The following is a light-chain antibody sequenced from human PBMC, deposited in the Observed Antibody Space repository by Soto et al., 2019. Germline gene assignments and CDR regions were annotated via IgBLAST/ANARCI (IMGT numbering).Light chain of an antibody. J-gene: IGKJ2*01. CDR2: DAS. CDR1: QSVSTY. V-gene: IGKV3-11*01. CDR3: QQRSNWPPYT. Sequence: EIVLPQSPATLSLSPGERATLSCRASQSVSTYFAWYQQTPGQAPRLLISDASIRATGIPARFSGSGSGTDFTLTISSREPDDVAVDYCQQRSNWPPYTFGPGTKLEIK.